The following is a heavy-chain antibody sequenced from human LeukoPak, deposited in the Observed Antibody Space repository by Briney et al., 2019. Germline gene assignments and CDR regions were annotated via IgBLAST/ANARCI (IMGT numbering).Heavy chain of an antibody. V-gene: IGHV3-23*01. J-gene: IGHJ4*02. CDR2: LSGSGYNT. D-gene: IGHD2-2*01. Sequence: PGGSLRLSCAASGFTFSSYAMSWVRQAPGKGLEWVSSLSGSGYNTYYADSVKGRFTISRDNSKNTAYLQMNSLRAEDTAVYYCAKDPYGTRYFDYWGQGTLVTVSS. CDR3: AKDPYGTRYFDY. CDR1: GFTFSSYA.